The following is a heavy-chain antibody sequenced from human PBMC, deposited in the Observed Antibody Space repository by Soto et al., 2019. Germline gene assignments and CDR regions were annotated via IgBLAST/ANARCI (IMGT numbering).Heavy chain of an antibody. Sequence: VQLLESGGGLVQPGGSLRLSCAASGFTFSSYAMHWVRQAPGKGLEWVAVISYDGSNKYYADSVKGRFTISRDNSKNTLYLQMNSLRAEDTAVYYCARDVVVPAAIGVNWFDPWGQGTLVTVSS. CDR2: ISYDGSNK. J-gene: IGHJ5*02. V-gene: IGHV3-30-3*01. CDR3: ARDVVVPAAIGVNWFDP. CDR1: GFTFSSYA. D-gene: IGHD2-2*02.